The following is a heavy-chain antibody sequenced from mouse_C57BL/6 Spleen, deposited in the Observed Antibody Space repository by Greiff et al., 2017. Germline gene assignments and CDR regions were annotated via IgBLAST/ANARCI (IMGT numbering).Heavy chain of an antibody. CDR2: IYPRSGNT. D-gene: IGHD1-1*01. J-gene: IGHJ2*01. Sequence: QVQLKESGAELARPGASVKLSCKASGYTFTSYGISWVKQRTGQGLEWIGEIYPRSGNTYYNEKFKGKATLTADKSSSTAYMELRSLTSEDSAVYFCARLEYGSSPDYWGQGTTLTVSS. CDR3: ARLEYGSSPDY. CDR1: GYTFTSYG. V-gene: IGHV1-81*01.